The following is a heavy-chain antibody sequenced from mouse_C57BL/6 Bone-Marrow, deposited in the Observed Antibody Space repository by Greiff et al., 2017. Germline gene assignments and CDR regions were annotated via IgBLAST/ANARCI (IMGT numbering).Heavy chain of an antibody. V-gene: IGHV1-63*01. J-gene: IGHJ4*01. Sequence: QVQLQQSGAELVRPGTSVKMSCKASGYTFTNYWIGWAQQRTGHGLAWIGDIYPGGGNTNSNEKFKGKATLTADTSYSTAYMQLSSLTSEDSASYCCARREYYDRSDYAMDYWGQGTSVTVSS. D-gene: IGHD1-1*01. CDR2: IYPGGGNT. CDR3: ARREYYDRSDYAMDY. CDR1: GYTFTNYW.